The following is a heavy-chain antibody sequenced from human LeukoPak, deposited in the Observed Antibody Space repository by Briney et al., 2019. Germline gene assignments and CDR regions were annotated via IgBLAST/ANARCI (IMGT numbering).Heavy chain of an antibody. CDR2: IYTSGST. V-gene: IGHV4-4*07. J-gene: IGHJ4*02. CDR3: AREENILTGYYPPNFDY. Sequence: PSETLSLTCTVSGGSISSYYWSWIRQPAGKGLEWIGRIYTSGSTNYNPSLKSRVTMSVDTSKNQFSLKLSSVTAADTAVYYCAREENILTGYYPPNFDYWSQGTLVTVSS. D-gene: IGHD3-9*01. CDR1: GGSISSYY.